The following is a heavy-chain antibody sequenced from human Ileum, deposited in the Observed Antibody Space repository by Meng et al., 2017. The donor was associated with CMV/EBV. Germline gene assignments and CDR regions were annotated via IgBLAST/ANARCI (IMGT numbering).Heavy chain of an antibody. CDR3: ARGYYDSSGSSNTFDI. D-gene: IGHD3-22*01. CDR1: GVSITTSY. CDR2: IYYTGST. Sequence: SEPLTLTCTVSGVSITTSYWSWIRQPPGKGPEWIGYIYYTGSTNYNPTLKSRVTISLDTSKNQFSLKLSTVTAADTAVYYCARGYYDSSGSSNTFDIWGQGTMVTVSS. V-gene: IGHV4-59*01. J-gene: IGHJ3*02.